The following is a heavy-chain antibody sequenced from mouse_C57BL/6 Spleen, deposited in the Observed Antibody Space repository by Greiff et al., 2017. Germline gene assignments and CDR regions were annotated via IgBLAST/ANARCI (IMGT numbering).Heavy chain of an antibody. CDR2: INPGSGGT. Sequence: QVQLQQSGAELVRPGTSVKVSCKASGYAFTNYLIEWVKQRPGQGLEWIGVINPGSGGTNYNEKFKGKATLTADKSSSTAYMQLSSLTSEDSAVYFCARGDDGYLYYAMDYWGQGTSVTVSS. D-gene: IGHD2-3*01. J-gene: IGHJ4*01. V-gene: IGHV1-54*01. CDR3: ARGDDGYLYYAMDY. CDR1: GYAFTNYL.